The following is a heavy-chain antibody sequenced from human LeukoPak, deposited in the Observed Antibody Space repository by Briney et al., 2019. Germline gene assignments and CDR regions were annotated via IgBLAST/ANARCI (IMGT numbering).Heavy chain of an antibody. J-gene: IGHJ4*02. CDR2: ISQDRSEK. D-gene: IGHD3-22*01. V-gene: IGHV3-7*01. Sequence: GGSLRLSCAASGFTFSTYWMSWVRQAPGKGLEWVAHISQDRSEKYYVDSVKGRFTIARDNAKNSLYLQMNSLRAEDTAVYYCARDAGSRTYYYDSSPYEYWGQGTLVTVSS. CDR1: GFTFSTYW. CDR3: ARDAGSRTYYYDSSPYEY.